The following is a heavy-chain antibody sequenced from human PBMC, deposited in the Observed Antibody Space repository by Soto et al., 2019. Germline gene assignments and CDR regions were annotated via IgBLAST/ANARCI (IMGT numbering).Heavy chain of an antibody. CDR2: IDPSDSYT. J-gene: IGHJ3*02. CDR3: ASPDTVTTGSTAFDI. D-gene: IGHD4-17*01. V-gene: IGHV5-10-1*01. CDR1: GYSFTSYR. Sequence: GESLKISCKGSGYSFTSYRISWVRQMPGKGLEWMGRIDPSDSYTNYSPSFQGHVTISADKSISTAYLQWSSLKASDTAMYYCASPDTVTTGSTAFDIWGQGTMVTVS.